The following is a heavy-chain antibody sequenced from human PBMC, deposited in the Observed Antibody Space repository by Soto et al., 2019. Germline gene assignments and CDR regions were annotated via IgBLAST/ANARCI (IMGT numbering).Heavy chain of an antibody. CDR3: ARGAVYDSPRAFDI. D-gene: IGHD3-22*01. Sequence: GGSLRLSCAASGFTFSSYGMHWVRQAPGKGLEWVAVIWYDGSNKYYADSVKGRFTISRDNSKNTLYLQMNSLRAEDTAVYYCARGAVYDSPRAFDIWGQGTMVTVSS. CDR2: IWYDGSNK. CDR1: GFTFSSYG. V-gene: IGHV3-33*01. J-gene: IGHJ3*02.